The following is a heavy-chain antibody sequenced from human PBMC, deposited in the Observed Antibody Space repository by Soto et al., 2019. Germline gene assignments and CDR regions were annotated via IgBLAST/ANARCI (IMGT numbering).Heavy chain of an antibody. Sequence: EVQLVESGGGLVQPGGSLRLSCAASGFTFDDYAMHWVRQAPGKGLEWVSGISWNSGSIGYADSVKGRFTISRDNAKNSLYLQMNSLRAEDTALYYCAKALPSSDYGDPYDAFDIWGQGTMVTASS. CDR2: ISWNSGSI. J-gene: IGHJ3*02. CDR3: AKALPSSDYGDPYDAFDI. D-gene: IGHD4-17*01. CDR1: GFTFDDYA. V-gene: IGHV3-9*01.